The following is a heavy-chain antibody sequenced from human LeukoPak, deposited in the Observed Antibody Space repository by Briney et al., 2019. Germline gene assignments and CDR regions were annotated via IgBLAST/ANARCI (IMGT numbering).Heavy chain of an antibody. CDR1: GYTFTGYY. D-gene: IGHD6-19*01. CDR3: ARDRRAVAGIPYYYYYYGMDV. CDR2: INPNGGGT. Sequence: GASVKVSCKASGYTFTGYYMHWVRQAPGQGLEWMGWINPNGGGTNYAQKFQGWVTMTRDTSISTAYMELSRLRSDDTAVYYCARDRRAVAGIPYYYYYYGMDVWGTGTTVTVSS. V-gene: IGHV1-2*04. J-gene: IGHJ6*04.